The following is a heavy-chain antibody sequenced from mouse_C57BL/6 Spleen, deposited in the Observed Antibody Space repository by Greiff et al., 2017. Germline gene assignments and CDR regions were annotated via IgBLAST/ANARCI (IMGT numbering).Heavy chain of an antibody. CDR1: GFTFTDYY. Sequence: EVKLMESGGGLVQPGGSLSLSCAASGFTFTDYYMSWVRQPPGKALEWLGFIRNKANGYTTESSASVKGRFTISRDNSQSILYLQMNALRAEDSATYYCASSPIEGSSLYYAMDDWGQGTSVTVSS. J-gene: IGHJ4*01. CDR2: IRNKANGYTT. CDR3: ASSPIEGSSLYYAMDD. V-gene: IGHV7-3*01. D-gene: IGHD1-1*01.